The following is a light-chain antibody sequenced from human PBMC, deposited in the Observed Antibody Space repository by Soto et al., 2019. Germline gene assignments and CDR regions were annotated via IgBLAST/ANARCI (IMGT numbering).Light chain of an antibody. CDR3: VLYMGSGIWV. CDR2: STN. Sequence: QTVVTQEPSFSVSPGRTVTLTCGLSSGSVSTSYYPRWYQQTPGQAPRTLIYSTNTRSSGVPDRFSGSILGNKAALTITGAQADDESDYYWVLYMGSGIWVFGGGTKLTVL. CDR1: SGSVSTSYY. V-gene: IGLV8-61*01. J-gene: IGLJ3*02.